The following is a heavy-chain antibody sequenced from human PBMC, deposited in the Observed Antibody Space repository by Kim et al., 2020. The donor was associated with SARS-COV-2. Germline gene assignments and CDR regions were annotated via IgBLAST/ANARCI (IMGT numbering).Heavy chain of an antibody. J-gene: IGHJ4*02. V-gene: IGHV6-1*01. D-gene: IGHD6-19*01. Sequence: AVSVKSRITINPDTSKNQFSLQLNSVTPEEAAVYYCARGRQWLVNVDIDYWGQGTLVTVSS. CDR3: ARGRQWLVNVDIDY.